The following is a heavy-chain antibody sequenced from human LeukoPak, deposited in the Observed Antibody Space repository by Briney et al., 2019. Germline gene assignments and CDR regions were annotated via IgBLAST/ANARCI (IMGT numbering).Heavy chain of an antibody. CDR2: IIPIFGTA. CDR3: ARDQARDSSAPNYYYYGMDV. V-gene: IGHV1-69*13. J-gene: IGHJ6*02. Sequence: ASVTVSCKASGGTFSSYAISWVRQAPGQGLEWMGGIIPIFGTANYAQKFQGRVTITADESTSTAYMELSSLRSEDTAVYYCARDQARDSSAPNYYYYGMDVWGQGTTVTVSS. CDR1: GGTFSSYA. D-gene: IGHD3-22*01.